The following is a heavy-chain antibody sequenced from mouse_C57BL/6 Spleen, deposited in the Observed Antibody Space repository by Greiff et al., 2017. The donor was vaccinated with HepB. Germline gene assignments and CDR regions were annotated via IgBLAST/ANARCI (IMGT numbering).Heavy chain of an antibody. D-gene: IGHD4-1*01. CDR2: ISDGGSYT. CDR3: ARGGTGTNYFDY. CDR1: GFTFSSYA. J-gene: IGHJ2*01. Sequence: EVQLVESGGGLVKPGGSLKLSCAASGFTFSSYAMSWVRQTPEKRLEWVATISDGGSYTYYPDNVKGRFTISRDNAKNNLYLQMSHLKSEDTAMYYWARGGTGTNYFDYWGQGTTLTVSS. V-gene: IGHV5-4*01.